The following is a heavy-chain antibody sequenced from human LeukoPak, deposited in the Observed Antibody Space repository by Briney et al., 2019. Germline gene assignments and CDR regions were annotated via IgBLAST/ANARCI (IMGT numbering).Heavy chain of an antibody. J-gene: IGHJ4*02. Sequence: PGRSLRLSCAASGVTFRNYGMHTVRQAPGKGLKWVAVIWYDASNKYYADSVRGRFTISRDNSKNTLYLQMNNLRADDTAVYYCARTVLGASYGAENLDYWGQGTLVSVSS. CDR2: IWYDASNK. D-gene: IGHD4-17*01. V-gene: IGHV3-33*01. CDR3: ARTVLGASYGAENLDY. CDR1: GVTFRNYG.